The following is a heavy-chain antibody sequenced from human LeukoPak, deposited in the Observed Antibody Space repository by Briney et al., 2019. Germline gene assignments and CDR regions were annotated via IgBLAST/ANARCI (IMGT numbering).Heavy chain of an antibody. V-gene: IGHV3-48*03. Sequence: GGSLRLSCTASGFTFSTYDMHWVRQAPGKGLEWVAYISGNGGSISYADSVRGRFPISRDNAADSLYLQMNSLRPEDTSCYYCAGLGLESGNWGLGTLVTVSS. CDR2: ISGNGGSI. J-gene: IGHJ4*02. D-gene: IGHD3-16*01. CDR1: GFTFSTYD. CDR3: AGLGLESGN.